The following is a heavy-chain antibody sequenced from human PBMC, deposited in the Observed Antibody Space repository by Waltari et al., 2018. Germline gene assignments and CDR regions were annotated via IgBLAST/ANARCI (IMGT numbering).Heavy chain of an antibody. J-gene: IGHJ4*02. D-gene: IGHD1-26*01. V-gene: IGHV4-34*01. CDR1: GGSFSGYY. CDR2: INHSGST. CDR3: KIALINSGSYLLDY. Sequence: QVQLQQWGAGLLKPSETLSLTCAVYGGSFSGYYWSWIRQPPGKGLEWIGEINHSGSTNYNPSLKSRVTISVDTSKNQFSLKLSSVTAADTAVYYCKIALINSGSYLLDYWGQGTLVTVSS.